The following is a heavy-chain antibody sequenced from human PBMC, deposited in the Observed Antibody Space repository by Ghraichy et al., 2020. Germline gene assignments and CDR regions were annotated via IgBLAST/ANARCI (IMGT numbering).Heavy chain of an antibody. CDR2: FDPEDGET. J-gene: IGHJ5*02. V-gene: IGHV1-24*01. Sequence: AAVKVSCKVSGYTLTELSMHWVRQAPGKGLEWMGGFDPEDGETIYAQKFQGRVTMTEDTSTDTAYMELSSLRSEDTAVYYCATDGAYSSTTALDAWGQGTLVTVSS. CDR3: ATDGAYSSTTALDA. CDR1: GYTLTELS. D-gene: IGHD5-18*01.